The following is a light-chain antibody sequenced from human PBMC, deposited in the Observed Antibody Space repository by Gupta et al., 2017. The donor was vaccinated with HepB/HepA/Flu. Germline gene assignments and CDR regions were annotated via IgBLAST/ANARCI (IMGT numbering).Light chain of an antibody. CDR1: SSDLGRYNL. Sequence: QSAMTQPASVSGSPRHSIILSCTGTSSDLGRYNLVSWYQQHPGKAPKLMIYEVSRRPSGVSNRFSGSKSGNTASPTISGHQAEDEADYYCCSYAGSKVFGTGTKVTVL. J-gene: IGLJ1*01. CDR3: CSYAGSKV. V-gene: IGLV2-23*02. CDR2: EVS.